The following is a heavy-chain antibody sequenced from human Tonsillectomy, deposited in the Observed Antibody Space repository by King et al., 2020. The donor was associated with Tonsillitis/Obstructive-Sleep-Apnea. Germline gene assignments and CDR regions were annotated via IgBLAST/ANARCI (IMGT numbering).Heavy chain of an antibody. J-gene: IGHJ5*02. CDR3: ARHDRGSSMVDP. CDR1: GYRFSSYW. Sequence: VQLVESGAEVKKPGESLKISCKGSGYRFSSYWIAWVRQTPGKGLEWMGIIYPGDSDTRYSPSFRGQVTISADKSISTAYLQWSSLKASDTAMYYCARHDRGSSMVDPWGQGTLVTVSS. V-gene: IGHV5-51*01. D-gene: IGHD2/OR15-2a*01. CDR2: IYPGDSDT.